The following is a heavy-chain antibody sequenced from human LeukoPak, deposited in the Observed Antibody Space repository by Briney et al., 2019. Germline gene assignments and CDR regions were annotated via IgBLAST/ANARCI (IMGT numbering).Heavy chain of an antibody. V-gene: IGHV4-59*08. J-gene: IGHJ5*02. CDR1: GGSISSYY. Sequence: PSETLSLTCTVSGGSISSYYWSWVRQPPGKGLEWIGDIYYSGSTNYNPPLTSLVTISVETSKNPFSLRVCALTAADTAVYYCSRYRLVYGSGSYYTSNWFDPWGQGTLVTVSS. D-gene: IGHD3-10*01. CDR2: IYYSGST. CDR3: SRYRLVYGSGSYYTSNWFDP.